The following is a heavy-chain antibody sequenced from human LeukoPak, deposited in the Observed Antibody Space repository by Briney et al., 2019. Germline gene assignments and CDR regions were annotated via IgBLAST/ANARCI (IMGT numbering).Heavy chain of an antibody. CDR1: GGSPSSYY. Sequence: PETLSLTSIASGGSPSSYYRSCGRQPPGKGLEWIGYIYYSGITNCNPSLKSRVTISVDTSQNQFSLKLSSVSAADTPVYYCARHARVAVGGRRLAQFDFWGQGTLVTVSS. V-gene: IGHV4-59*08. D-gene: IGHD6-19*01. CDR3: ARHARVAVGGRRLAQFDF. CDR2: IYYSGIT. J-gene: IGHJ4*02.